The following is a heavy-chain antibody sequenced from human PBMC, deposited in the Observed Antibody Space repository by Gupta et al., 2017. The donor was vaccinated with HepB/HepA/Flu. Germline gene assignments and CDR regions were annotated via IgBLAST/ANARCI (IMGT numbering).Heavy chain of an antibody. J-gene: IGHJ2*01. CDR3: SRVFVSVVWYFDL. CDR1: GFTFSSYW. V-gene: IGHV3-74*01. Sequence: EVQLVESGGGLVKPGGSLRLSCAASGFTFSSYWMHWVRQVPGKGLVWVSRINSDGSSTDYADSVKGRFTIYRDNAKNTLYLQMSSLRAEDTALYYCSRVFVSVVWYFDLWGRGTLVTVSS. D-gene: IGHD5/OR15-5a*01. CDR2: INSDGSST.